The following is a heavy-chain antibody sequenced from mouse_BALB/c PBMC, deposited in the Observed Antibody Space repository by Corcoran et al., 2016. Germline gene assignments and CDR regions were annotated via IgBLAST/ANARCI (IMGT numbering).Heavy chain of an antibody. CDR3: ARDYGSSNYDMDD. D-gene: IGHD1-1*01. Sequence: EVQLQQSGPELVKPGASVKISCKASGYSFTGYYMHWVKQSHVKSLEWIGRINPYNGATSYNQNFKDKASLTVDKSSSTAYMELHSLTYEDSPVYYCARDYGSSNYDMDDWGQGAAVTLSS. CDR2: INPYNGAT. CDR1: GYSFTGYY. V-gene: IGHV1-26*01. J-gene: IGHJ4*01.